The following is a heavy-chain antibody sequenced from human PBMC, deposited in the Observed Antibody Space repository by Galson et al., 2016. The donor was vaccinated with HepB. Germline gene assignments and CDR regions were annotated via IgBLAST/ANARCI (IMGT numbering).Heavy chain of an antibody. Sequence: VSGGSISSGGCYWSWIRQHPGKGLEWIGYIYYSGSTYYNPSLRSRVTISADTSKNQFSLKLSSVTAADTAVYYCASWGYSSSRYSDYWGQGTLVTVSS. V-gene: IGHV4-31*02. CDR1: GGSISSGGCY. CDR3: ASWGYSSSRYSDY. CDR2: IYYSGST. D-gene: IGHD6-13*01. J-gene: IGHJ4*02.